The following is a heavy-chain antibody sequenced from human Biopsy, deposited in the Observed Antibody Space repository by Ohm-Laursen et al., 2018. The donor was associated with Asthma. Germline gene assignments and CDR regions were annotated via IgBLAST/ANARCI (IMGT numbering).Heavy chain of an antibody. V-gene: IGHV3-30-3*01. CDR3: ARDVMEWYLPAFDF. Sequence: SLRLSCAASGFTFSSYAMHWVRQAPGKGLEWVAVISYDGSNKYYADSVKGRFTISRDNSKNTLYLQMNSLRPDDTAVYYCARDVMEWYLPAFDFWGQGTLVTVSS. J-gene: IGHJ4*02. D-gene: IGHD3-3*01. CDR2: ISYDGSNK. CDR1: GFTFSSYA.